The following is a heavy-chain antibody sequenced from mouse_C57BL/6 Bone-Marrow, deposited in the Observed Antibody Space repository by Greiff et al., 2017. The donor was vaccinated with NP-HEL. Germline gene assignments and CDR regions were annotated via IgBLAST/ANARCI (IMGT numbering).Heavy chain of an antibody. J-gene: IGHJ2*01. D-gene: IGHD2-1*01. CDR3: ARLYGNSSFGY. V-gene: IGHV5-6*01. Sequence: VQLKESGGDLVKPGGSLKLSCAASGFTFSSYGMSWVRQTPDKRLEWVATISSGGSYTYYPDSVKGRFTISRDNAKNTLYLQMSSLKSEDTAMYYCARLYGNSSFGYWGQGTTLTVSS. CDR1: GFTFSSYG. CDR2: ISSGGSYT.